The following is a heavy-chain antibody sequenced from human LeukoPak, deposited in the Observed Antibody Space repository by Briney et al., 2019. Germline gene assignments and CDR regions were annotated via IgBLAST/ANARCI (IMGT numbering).Heavy chain of an antibody. J-gene: IGHJ4*02. Sequence: ASVKVSCKASGYTFTGYYMHWVRQAPGQGLEWMGWINPNSGGTNYAQKFQGRVTMTRDTSISTVYMELSSLRSEDTAVYYCARTLSDSELSYWCQGTLVTVSS. D-gene: IGHD3/OR15-3a*01. CDR3: ARTLSDSELSY. CDR1: GYTFTGYY. CDR2: INPNSGGT. V-gene: IGHV1-2*02.